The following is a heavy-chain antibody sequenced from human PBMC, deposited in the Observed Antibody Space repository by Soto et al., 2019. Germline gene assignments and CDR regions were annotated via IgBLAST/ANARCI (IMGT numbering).Heavy chain of an antibody. V-gene: IGHV3-48*02. Sequence: GGSLRLSCAASGFTFRTYNMNWVRQAPGKGLEWVSYISSSSGTIYYADSVKGRFTISRDNAKNSLYLQMNSLRDEDTAVYYCARERYYDSSGYNFDCWGQGTLVTVSS. CDR2: ISSSSGTI. D-gene: IGHD3-22*01. CDR1: GFTFRTYN. J-gene: IGHJ4*02. CDR3: ARERYYDSSGYNFDC.